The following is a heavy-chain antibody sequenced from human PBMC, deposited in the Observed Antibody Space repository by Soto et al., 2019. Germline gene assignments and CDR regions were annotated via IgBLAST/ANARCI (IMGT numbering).Heavy chain of an antibody. CDR1: GFTFSSYS. D-gene: IGHD5-12*01. CDR2: ISSSSSTI. CDR3: AREISGHDAFDS. J-gene: IGHJ3*02. V-gene: IGHV3-48*02. Sequence: EVQLVESGGGLVQPGGSLRLSCAVSGFTFSSYSMNWVRQAPGKGLEWVSYISSSSSTIYYADSVKGRFTISRDNAKNSLYLKMNSLRDEDTAVYYCAREISGHDAFDSWGQGTMVTVAS.